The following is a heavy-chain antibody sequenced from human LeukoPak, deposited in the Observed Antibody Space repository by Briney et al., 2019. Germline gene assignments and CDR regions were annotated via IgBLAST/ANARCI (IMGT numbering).Heavy chain of an antibody. CDR1: GFTVSSNY. Sequence: GGSLRLSCAASGFTVSSNYMSWVRQAPGKGLEWVSVIYSGGSTYYADSVRGRFTISRDNSKNTLYLQMNSLRAEDTAVYYCARDLSGSADYWGQGTLVTVSS. CDR2: IYSGGST. V-gene: IGHV3-66*01. D-gene: IGHD1-26*01. J-gene: IGHJ4*02. CDR3: ARDLSGSADY.